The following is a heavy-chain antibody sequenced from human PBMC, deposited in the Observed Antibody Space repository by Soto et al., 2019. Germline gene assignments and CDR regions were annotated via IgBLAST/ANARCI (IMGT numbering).Heavy chain of an antibody. J-gene: IGHJ6*02. V-gene: IGHV1-69*12. CDR2: IIPIFPTP. CDR1: GGTFGNSA. Sequence: QVQLVQSGGEVKKPGSSVTVSCKASGGTFGNSAISWVRQAPGQGLEWMGGIIPIFPTPDYAQKFQGRVTTTADXAXXXAXXDLTSLRAEDTAVYYCARDKDRLQLGGNYYYGMDVWGQGTTVTVSS. D-gene: IGHD5-12*01. CDR3: ARDKDRLQLGGNYYYGMDV.